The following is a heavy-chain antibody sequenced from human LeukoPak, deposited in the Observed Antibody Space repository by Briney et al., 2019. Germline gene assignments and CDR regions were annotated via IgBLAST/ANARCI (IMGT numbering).Heavy chain of an antibody. D-gene: IGHD1-26*01. J-gene: IGHJ4*02. CDR2: ISWDGSST. CDR3: AKDIEKVGATGFDY. CDR1: GFNFGDYT. V-gene: IGHV3-43*01. Sequence: GGSLRLSCGASGFNFGDYTMHWVRQAPGKGLEWVSLISWDGSSTFYADSVKGRFAISRDNSKNSLYLQMNSLRAEDTALYYCAKDIEKVGATGFDYWGQGTLVTVSS.